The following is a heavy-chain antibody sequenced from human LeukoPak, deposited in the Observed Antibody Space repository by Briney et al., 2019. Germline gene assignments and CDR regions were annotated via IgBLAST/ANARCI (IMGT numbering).Heavy chain of an antibody. J-gene: IGHJ4*02. CDR1: GFTFSSYA. Sequence: GGSLRLSCAASGFTFSSYAMSWVRQAPGKGLEWVSAISGSGGSTYYADSVKGRFTISRDNSKKTVYLQMDSLRVDDTSVYYCARDGSGWSSDYWGQGTLVTVSS. D-gene: IGHD6-19*01. V-gene: IGHV3-23*01. CDR3: ARDGSGWSSDY. CDR2: ISGSGGST.